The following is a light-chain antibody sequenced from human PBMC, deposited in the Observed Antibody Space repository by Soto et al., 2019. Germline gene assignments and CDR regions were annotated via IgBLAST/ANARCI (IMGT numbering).Light chain of an antibody. V-gene: IGLV2-14*03. J-gene: IGLJ1*01. Sequence: QSVLTQPASVSGSPGQSITISCTGTSSDVGGYNYVSWYQHHPGKAPKVMIYDVSNRPPGVSNRFSGSKSGNTASLTISGLQAEDEAVYYCNSYTSSSPLYVFGTGTKVTVL. CDR3: NSYTSSSPLYV. CDR1: SSDVGGYNY. CDR2: DVS.